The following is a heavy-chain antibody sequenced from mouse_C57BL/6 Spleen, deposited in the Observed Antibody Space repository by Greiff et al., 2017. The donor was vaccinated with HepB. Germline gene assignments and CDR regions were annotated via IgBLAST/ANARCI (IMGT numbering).Heavy chain of an antibody. CDR2: IYPGDGDT. D-gene: IGHD1-1*01. CDR3: ASYGSSYDYAMDY. V-gene: IGHV1-82*01. J-gene: IGHJ4*01. CDR1: GYAFSSSS. Sequence: VQLQQSGPELVKPGASVKISCKASGYAFSSSSMNWVKQRPGKGLEWIGRIYPGDGDTNYNGKFKGNATLTADKSSSAAYMQLSSLTSEDSAVYFCASYGSSYDYAMDYWGQGTSVTVSS.